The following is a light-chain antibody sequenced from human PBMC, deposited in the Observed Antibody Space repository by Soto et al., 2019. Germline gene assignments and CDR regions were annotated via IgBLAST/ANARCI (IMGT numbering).Light chain of an antibody. V-gene: IGKV3-20*01. CDR2: GAS. J-gene: IGKJ5*01. CDR1: QSVSSTY. Sequence: EIVLTQSPGTLSLSPGERATLSCRASQSVSSTYVAWYQQKPGQPPRLLIYGASSRATGIPDRFSGSGSGTDFTLTITILESEDFAVYYCQQYGSSPVTFGQGTRLYIK. CDR3: QQYGSSPVT.